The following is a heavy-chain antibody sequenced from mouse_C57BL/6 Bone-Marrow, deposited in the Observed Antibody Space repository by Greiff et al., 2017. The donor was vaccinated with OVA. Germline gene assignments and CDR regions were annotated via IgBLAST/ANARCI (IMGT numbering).Heavy chain of an antibody. J-gene: IGHJ2*01. D-gene: IGHD1-1*01. CDR3: AKRGDYCGSSFGC. CDR2: IDPSDSET. V-gene: IGHV1-52*01. CDR1: GYTFTSYW. Sequence: QVQLQQPGAELVRPGSSVKLSCKASGYTFTSYWMHWVKQRPIQGLEWIGNIDPSDSETHYNQKFKDKATLTVDKSSSTAYMQLSSLTSEDSAVYYWAKRGDYCGSSFGCWGQGNTLTVSS.